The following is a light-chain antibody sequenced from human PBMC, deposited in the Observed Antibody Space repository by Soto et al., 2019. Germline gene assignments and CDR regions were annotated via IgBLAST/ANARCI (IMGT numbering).Light chain of an antibody. Sequence: DLQMTKSPSSLSASVGARVTITCRASQGISNYLAWYQQKPGKVPKLLIYAASTLQSGVPSRFSGSGSGTDFPLTISSLHPEDAATYDCQQHLGRHTFGQGTKVDIK. CDR3: QQHLGRHT. CDR2: AAS. J-gene: IGKJ1*01. CDR1: QGISNY. V-gene: IGKV1-27*01.